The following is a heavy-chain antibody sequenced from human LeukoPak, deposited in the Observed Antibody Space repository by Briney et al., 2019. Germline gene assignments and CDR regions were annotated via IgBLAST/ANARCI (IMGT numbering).Heavy chain of an antibody. CDR2: IYYSGST. V-gene: IGHV4-39*07. J-gene: IGHJ6*03. CDR3: ARELAPIVVVPAAIRSYYYYYMDV. Sequence: SETLSLTCTVSGGSISSSSYYWGWIRQPPGKGLEWIGSIYYSGSTYYNPSLKSRVTMSVDTSKNQFSLKLSSVTAADTAVYYCARELAPIVVVPAAIRSYYYYYMDVWGKGTTVTISS. CDR1: GGSISSSSYY. D-gene: IGHD2-2*01.